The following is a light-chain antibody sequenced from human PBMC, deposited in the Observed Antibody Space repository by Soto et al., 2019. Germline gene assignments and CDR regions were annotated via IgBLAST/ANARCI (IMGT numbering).Light chain of an antibody. J-gene: IGKJ5*01. Sequence: IQLTQSPSSLSASVGDRVTITCRASQGINNFLAWYQQKPGKAPKLLIYAASTLQSGVPSRFSGSGSGTEFTLTISSLQPDDFATYYCQHYNTSSITFGQGTRLEIK. CDR1: QGINNF. CDR3: QHYNTSSIT. CDR2: AAS. V-gene: IGKV1-9*01.